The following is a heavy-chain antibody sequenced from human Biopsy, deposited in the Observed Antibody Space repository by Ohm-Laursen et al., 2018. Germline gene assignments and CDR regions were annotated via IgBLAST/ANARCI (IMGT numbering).Heavy chain of an antibody. J-gene: IGHJ3*02. CDR1: GGSLKNYY. D-gene: IGHD1-7*01. CDR3: ARDYGLELGGLEAFDI. CDR2: VYTSGST. Sequence: GTLSLTCTVSGGSLKNYYWSWIRQPAGKGLEWIGRVYTSGSTSYNPSLESRVTMSVVTSKNQFSLKVTSMTAADTALYYCARDYGLELGGLEAFDIWGQGTMVTVSS. V-gene: IGHV4-4*07.